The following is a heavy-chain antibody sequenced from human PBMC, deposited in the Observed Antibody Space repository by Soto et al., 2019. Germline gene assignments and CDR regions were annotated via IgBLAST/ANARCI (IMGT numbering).Heavy chain of an antibody. V-gene: IGHV3-30*18. CDR3: AKGGRQWLVTSDFNY. Sequence: VQLVESGGGVVQPGRSLRLSCAACGFTFSDYAMHWVRQAPGKGLEWVAVVSHDGRNTHYADSVKGRFTISRDSSKNTVSLEMTSRRAEDTAVYYCAKGGRQWLVTSDFNYWGQGALVTVSS. D-gene: IGHD6-19*01. CDR1: GFTFSDYA. J-gene: IGHJ4*02. CDR2: VSHDGRNT.